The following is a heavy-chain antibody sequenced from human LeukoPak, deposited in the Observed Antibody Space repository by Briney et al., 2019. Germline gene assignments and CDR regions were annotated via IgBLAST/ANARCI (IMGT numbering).Heavy chain of an antibody. J-gene: IGHJ3*02. V-gene: IGHV4-34*01. D-gene: IGHD3-22*01. CDR3: AREVQHYAGSVYDHDAFDI. Sequence: SETLSLTCAVYGGXFSGHYWSWIRQPPGKGLEWIGEINHSGSTNYNPSLKSRVTILVDTSKNQFSLKLSSVTAADTAVYYCAREVQHYAGSVYDHDAFDIWGQGTMVTVSS. CDR1: GGXFSGHY. CDR2: INHSGST.